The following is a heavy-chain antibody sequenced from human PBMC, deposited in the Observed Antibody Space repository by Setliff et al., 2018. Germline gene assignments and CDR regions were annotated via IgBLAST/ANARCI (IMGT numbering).Heavy chain of an antibody. CDR1: GYTFITYS. CDR3: ASLGYCSSTSCWPYYYYGMDV. Sequence: ASVKVSCKASGYTFITYSIHWVRLAPGQRLEWMGSVYVGNGDTKYSQKFQGRVSITRDTSASTAYMELSSLRSEDTAVYYCASLGYCSSTSCWPYYYYGMDVWGQGTTVTVSS. V-gene: IGHV1-3*01. CDR2: VYVGNGDT. J-gene: IGHJ6*02. D-gene: IGHD2-2*01.